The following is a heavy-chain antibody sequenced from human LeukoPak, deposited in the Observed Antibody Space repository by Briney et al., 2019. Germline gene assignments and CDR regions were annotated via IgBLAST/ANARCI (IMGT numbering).Heavy chain of an antibody. D-gene: IGHD2-2*01. V-gene: IGHV4-39*01. J-gene: IGHJ6*02. CDR2: IYYTGST. Sequence: PSETLSLTCTVSGGSISSGDYYWSWIRQPPGKGLEWIGSIYYTGSTYYNPSLKSRVTISVDTSKNQFSLKLSSVTAADTAVYHCARLRLSGYCSGTSCFNYYYYGMDVWGQGTTVAVSS. CDR1: GGSISSGDYY. CDR3: ARLRLSGYCSGTSCFNYYYYGMDV.